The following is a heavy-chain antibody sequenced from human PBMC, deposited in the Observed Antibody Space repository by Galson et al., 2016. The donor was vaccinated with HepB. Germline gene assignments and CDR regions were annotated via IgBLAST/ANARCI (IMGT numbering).Heavy chain of an antibody. Sequence: SVKVSCKASGGTFRSNAFTWVRQAPGQGLECMGGIIPIFGTANYAQKFQGRVTITADKSTSTVYMELSSLSTEDTAVYYWARVGATYGNAFDIWGQGTLVTVSS. CDR2: IIPIFGTA. J-gene: IGHJ3*02. V-gene: IGHV1-69*06. CDR3: ARVGATYGNAFDI. CDR1: GGTFRSNA. D-gene: IGHD1-26*01.